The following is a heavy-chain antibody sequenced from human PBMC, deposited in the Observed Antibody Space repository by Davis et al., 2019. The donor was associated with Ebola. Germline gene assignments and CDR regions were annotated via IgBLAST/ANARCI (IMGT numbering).Heavy chain of an antibody. CDR2: ITPGNGNT. CDR3: ARGASHTAMAITAGDYFDINDNEQ. Sequence: ASVKVSCKTSGYSFTSYALHWVRRAPGQRLEWMGWITPGNGNTEYSPRLQGRVTFTRDTSATTAYMELRSLRSGDTAVYYCARGASHTAMAITAGDYFDINDNEQWGQGTLVTVSS. V-gene: IGHV1-3*01. D-gene: IGHD3-9*01. CDR1: GYSFTSYA. J-gene: IGHJ4*02.